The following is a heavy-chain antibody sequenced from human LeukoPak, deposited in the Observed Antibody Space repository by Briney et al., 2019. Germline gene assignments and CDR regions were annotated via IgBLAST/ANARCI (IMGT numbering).Heavy chain of an antibody. CDR1: RDSVSTKNYY. J-gene: IGHJ3*01. V-gene: IGHV4-39*01. Sequence: SETLSLTCTVSRDSVSTKNYYWGWIRQPPGKGLEWIGNIVYTGTTFYNPSLKSRVTISVDASKNQFSLKLTSVTAADTAVYYCVGRGTNSGTFDVWGPGTAVTVSS. CDR3: VGRGTNSGTFDV. CDR2: IVYTGTT. D-gene: IGHD1-1*01.